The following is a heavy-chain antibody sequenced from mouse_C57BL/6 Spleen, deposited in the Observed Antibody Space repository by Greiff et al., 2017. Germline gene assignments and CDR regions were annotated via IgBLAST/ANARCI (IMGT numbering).Heavy chain of an antibody. V-gene: IGHV5-17*01. J-gene: IGHJ1*03. CDR2: ISSGSSTI. CDR1: GFTFSDYG. CDR3: AREVYDDDGGWYFDV. Sequence: DVKLVESGGGLVKPGGSLKLSCAASGFTFSDYGMHWVRQAPEKGLEWVAYISSGSSTIYYADTVKGRFTISRDNAKNTLFLQMTSLRSEDTAMYYWAREVYDDDGGWYFDVGGTGTTVTGSA. D-gene: IGHD2-4*01.